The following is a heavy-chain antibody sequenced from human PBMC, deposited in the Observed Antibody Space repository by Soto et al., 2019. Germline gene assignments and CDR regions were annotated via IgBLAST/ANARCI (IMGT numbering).Heavy chain of an antibody. CDR2: ISYDGSNK. D-gene: IGHD6-13*01. J-gene: IGHJ5*02. CDR3: AREWEIAAAGNRNWFDP. V-gene: IGHV3-33*01. CDR1: GFTFSSYG. Sequence: GGSLRLSCAACGFTFSSYGMHWVRQAPGRGLEWVAVISYDGSNKYYADSVKGRFTISRDNSKNTLYLQMNSLRAEDTAVYYCAREWEIAAAGNRNWFDPWGQGTLVTVSS.